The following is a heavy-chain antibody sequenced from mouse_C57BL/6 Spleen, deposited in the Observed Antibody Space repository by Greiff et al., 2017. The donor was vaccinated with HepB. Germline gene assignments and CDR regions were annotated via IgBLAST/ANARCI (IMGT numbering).Heavy chain of an antibody. CDR3: ARHEGAMDY. J-gene: IGHJ4*01. V-gene: IGHV5-6*02. CDR1: GFTFSSYG. CDR2: ISSGGSYT. Sequence: DVKLQESGGDLVKPGGSLKLSCAASGFTFSSYGMSWVRQTPDKRLEWVATISSGGSYTYYPDSVKGRFTISRDNAKNTLYLQMSSLKSEDTAMYYCARHEGAMDYWGQGTSVTVSS.